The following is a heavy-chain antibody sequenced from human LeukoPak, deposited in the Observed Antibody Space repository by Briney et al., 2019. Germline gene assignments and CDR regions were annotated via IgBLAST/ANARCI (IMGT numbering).Heavy chain of an antibody. V-gene: IGHV4-31*03. CDR3: AREESGSYYGAFDY. D-gene: IGHD1-26*01. CDR2: IYYSGST. Sequence: SETLSLTCTVSGGSISSGGYYRSWIRQHPGKGLEWIGYIYYSGSTYYNPSLKSRVTISVDTSKNQFSLKLSSVTAADTAVYYCAREESGSYYGAFDYWGQGTLVTVSS. J-gene: IGHJ4*02. CDR1: GGSISSGGYY.